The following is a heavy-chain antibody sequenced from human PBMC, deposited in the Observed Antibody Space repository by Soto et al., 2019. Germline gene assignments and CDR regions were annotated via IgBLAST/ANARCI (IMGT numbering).Heavy chain of an antibody. CDR1: GGTFSSYT. D-gene: IGHD3-10*01. J-gene: IGHJ4*02. CDR3: ARGGSGRLDY. CDR2: IIPILGIA. V-gene: IGHV1-69*02. Sequence: QVQLVQSGAEVKKPGSSVKVSCKASGGTFSSYTISWVRQAPGQGLEWMGRIIPILGIANYAQKFQGRVXITXDKSTSTAYLELRSLRSEDTAVYYCARGGSGRLDYWGQGTLVTVSS.